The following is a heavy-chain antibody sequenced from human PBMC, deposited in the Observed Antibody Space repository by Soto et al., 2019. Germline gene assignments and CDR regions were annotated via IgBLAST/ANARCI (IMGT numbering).Heavy chain of an antibody. D-gene: IGHD2-8*02. CDR3: ATVLRYWYFDL. V-gene: IGHV3-23*01. CDR2: ISGSDNNT. Sequence: EVQLLESGGGLVQPGGSLRLSCAASGFTFSNYDMSWVRQAPGKGLEWVSSISGSDNNTYYADSVKGRFTISRDNSRSTLSLQMSSLRAEDTAMYFCATVLRYWYFDLWGRGTLVTVSS. CDR1: GFTFSNYD. J-gene: IGHJ2*01.